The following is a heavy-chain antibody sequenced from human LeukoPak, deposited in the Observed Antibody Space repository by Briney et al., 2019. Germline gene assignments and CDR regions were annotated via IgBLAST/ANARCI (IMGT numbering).Heavy chain of an antibody. CDR2: IIPIPGIA. D-gene: IGHD3-3*01. V-gene: IGHV1-69*02. CDR3: ARVVDFWSGRTPYYYYYMDV. CDR1: GGTFSSYT. J-gene: IGHJ6*03. Sequence: SVKVSCKASGGTFSSYTISWVRQAPGQGLEWMGRIIPIPGIANYAQKFQGRVTITADKSTSTAYMELSSLRSEDTAVYYCARVVDFWSGRTPYYYYYMDVWGKGTTVTVSS.